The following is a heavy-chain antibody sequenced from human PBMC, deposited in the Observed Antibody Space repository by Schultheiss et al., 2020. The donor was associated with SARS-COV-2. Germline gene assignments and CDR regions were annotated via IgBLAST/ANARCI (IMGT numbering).Heavy chain of an antibody. CDR1: GFTFDDYA. D-gene: IGHD6-6*01. CDR3: AKDRKIEGIAARQITPFQH. J-gene: IGHJ1*01. CDR2: ISWDGGST. V-gene: IGHV3-43D*04. Sequence: GESLKISCAASGFTFDDYAMHWVRQAPGKGLEWVSLISWDGGSTYYADSVKGRFTISRDNSKNSLYLQMNSLRAEDTAVYYCAKDRKIEGIAARQITPFQHWGQGTLVTVSS.